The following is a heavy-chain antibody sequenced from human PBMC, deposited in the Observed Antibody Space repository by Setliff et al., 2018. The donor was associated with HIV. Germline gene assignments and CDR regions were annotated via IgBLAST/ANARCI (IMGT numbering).Heavy chain of an antibody. Sequence: KPGGSLRLSCAASGFTFSDFYLSWVRQAPGKGLEWISYISGGDTIEYAESVKGRFTISRDNAKNSLFLRINSLSAEDTGVFYCARDRGGGDYFDYWGHGTLVTVS. CDR3: ARDRGGGDYFDY. CDR1: GFTFSDFY. CDR2: ISGGDTI. J-gene: IGHJ4*01. V-gene: IGHV3-11*04. D-gene: IGHD2-21*01.